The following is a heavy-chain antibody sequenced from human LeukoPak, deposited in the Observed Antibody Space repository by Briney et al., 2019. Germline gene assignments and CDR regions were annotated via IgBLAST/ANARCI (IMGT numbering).Heavy chain of an antibody. D-gene: IGHD6-13*01. Sequence: GASVKVSCKASGYTFTGYYMHWVRQAPGQGLEWMGWINPNSGGTNYAQKFQGRVTMTRDTSISTAYMELSRLRSDDTAVYYCAKDKGRQQQLVLVFDYWGQGTLVTVSS. CDR1: GYTFTGYY. CDR3: AKDKGRQQQLVLVFDY. CDR2: INPNSGGT. V-gene: IGHV1-2*02. J-gene: IGHJ4*02.